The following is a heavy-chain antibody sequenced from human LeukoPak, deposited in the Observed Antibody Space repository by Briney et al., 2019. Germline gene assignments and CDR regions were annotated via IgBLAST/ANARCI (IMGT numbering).Heavy chain of an antibody. D-gene: IGHD3-22*01. CDR3: AKDHESDGYPCLDH. CDR1: GFTFSSYA. CDR2: ISASGP. V-gene: IGHV3-23*01. J-gene: IGHJ4*02. Sequence: GGSLRLSCAASGFTFSSYAMSWVRQAPGKGLEWVSAISASGPYYADAVRGRFTISRDNSRNTLSLQMDSLRAEDTAVYYCAKDHESDGYPCLDHWGLGTLVAVSP.